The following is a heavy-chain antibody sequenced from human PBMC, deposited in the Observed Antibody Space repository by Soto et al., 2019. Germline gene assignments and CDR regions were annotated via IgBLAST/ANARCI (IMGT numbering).Heavy chain of an antibody. CDR2: FDPEDGET. Sequence: GASVKVSCKVSGYTLTELSMHRVRQAPGKGLEWMGGFDPEDGETIYAQKFQGRVTMTEDTSTDTAYMELSSLRSEDTAVYYCATKAMVRGVAGYLDYWGQGTLVTVS. CDR1: GYTLTELS. J-gene: IGHJ4*02. D-gene: IGHD3-10*01. CDR3: ATKAMVRGVAGYLDY. V-gene: IGHV1-24*01.